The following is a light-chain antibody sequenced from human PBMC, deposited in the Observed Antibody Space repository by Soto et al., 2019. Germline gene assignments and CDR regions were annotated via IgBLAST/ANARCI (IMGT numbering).Light chain of an antibody. J-gene: IGKJ5*01. CDR1: QDISNY. CDR2: DAS. V-gene: IGKV1-33*01. CDR3: QQYDNLPIT. Sequence: DIQMTQSPSSLSASVGDRVTITCQASQDISNYLNWYQQKPGKAPKLLIYDASNLETGVPSRFSGSGSGTDFTFTISSXXXEDIATYYCQQYDNLPITFGQGT.